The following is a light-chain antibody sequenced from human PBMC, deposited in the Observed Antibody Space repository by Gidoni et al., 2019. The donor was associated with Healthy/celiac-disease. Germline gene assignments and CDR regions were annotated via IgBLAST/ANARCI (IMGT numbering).Light chain of an antibody. Sequence: SYELTQPPSVSVSPGQTASITCSGDQLGDKYACWYQQEPGQSPVLVIYQDSKRPSGIPERFSGSNSGNTATLTISGTQAMDEADYYCQAWDSSTAGVFGGGTKLTVL. CDR3: QAWDSSTAGV. V-gene: IGLV3-1*01. CDR2: QDS. CDR1: QLGDKY. J-gene: IGLJ2*01.